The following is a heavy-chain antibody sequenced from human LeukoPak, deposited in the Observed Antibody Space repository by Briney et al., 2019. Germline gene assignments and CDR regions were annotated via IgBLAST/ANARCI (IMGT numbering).Heavy chain of an antibody. CDR2: IKQDGSEK. CDR3: ARVRREMKRSLGRTREYSYYYYMDV. D-gene: IGHD1/OR15-1a*01. V-gene: IGHV3-7*01. CDR1: GLTFSNYW. Sequence: GGSLRLSCAASGLTFSNYWMSWVRQGPGKGLEWVANIKQDGSEKYYIDSVKGRFTISRDNAKNSVYLQMNRLRAEDTAVYYCARVRREMKRSLGRTREYSYYYYMDVWGKGTTVTVSS. J-gene: IGHJ6*03.